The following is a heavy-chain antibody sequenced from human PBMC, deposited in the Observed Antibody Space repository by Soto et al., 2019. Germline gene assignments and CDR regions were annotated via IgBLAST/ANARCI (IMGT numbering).Heavy chain of an antibody. D-gene: IGHD2-15*01. J-gene: IGHJ3*02. CDR1: GYTFTGYY. CDR2: INPNSGGT. Sequence: ASVKVSCKASGYTFTGYYMHWVRQAPGQGLEWMGWINPNSGGTNYAQKFQGWVTMTRDTSISTAYMELSRLRSDDTAVYYCARSSTVVKNDAFDIWGQGTMVTVSS. CDR3: ARSSTVVKNDAFDI. V-gene: IGHV1-2*04.